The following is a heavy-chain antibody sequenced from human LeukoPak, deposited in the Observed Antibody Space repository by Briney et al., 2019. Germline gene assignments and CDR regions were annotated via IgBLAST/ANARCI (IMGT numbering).Heavy chain of an antibody. D-gene: IGHD1-1*01. CDR2: AYYRSKWYI. Sequence: SQTLSLTCAISGDSVSGSPAVWTSIRQSPSRGLEWLGRAYYRSKWYIDYAVSVEGRITITPDTSKNQFSLQLNSVTPEDTAVYYCARGAVWGGTNFDYWGRGTLVTVSS. J-gene: IGHJ4*02. V-gene: IGHV6-1*01. CDR3: ARGAVWGGTNFDY. CDR1: GDSVSGSPAV.